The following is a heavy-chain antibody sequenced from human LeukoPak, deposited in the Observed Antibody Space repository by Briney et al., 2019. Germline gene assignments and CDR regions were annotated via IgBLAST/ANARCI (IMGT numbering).Heavy chain of an antibody. CDR1: GGSISSYY. Sequence: SETLSLTCTVSGGSISSYYWSWIRQPPGKGLEWIGYIYYSGSTNYNPSLKSRVTISVDTSKNQFSLKLSSVTAADTAVYYCASRYCSSTSCYIPDVWGKGTTVTVSS. CDR3: ASRYCSSTSCYIPDV. V-gene: IGHV4-59*08. J-gene: IGHJ6*04. CDR2: IYYSGST. D-gene: IGHD2-2*02.